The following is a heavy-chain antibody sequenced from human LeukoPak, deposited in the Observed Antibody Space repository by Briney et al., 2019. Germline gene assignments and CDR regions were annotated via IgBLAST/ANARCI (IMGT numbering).Heavy chain of an antibody. CDR1: GFTFDDYA. Sequence: SGGSLRLSCAASGFTFDDYAMAWVRHDPGKGLGWDSGISWNSGSIVYADSVKGRFTISRDNAENSLYLQMNSLRAEDTALYYCAKSTGYSGYDYYFDYWGQGTLVTVSS. D-gene: IGHD5-12*01. CDR3: AKSTGYSGYDYYFDY. J-gene: IGHJ4*02. CDR2: ISWNSGSI. V-gene: IGHV3-9*01.